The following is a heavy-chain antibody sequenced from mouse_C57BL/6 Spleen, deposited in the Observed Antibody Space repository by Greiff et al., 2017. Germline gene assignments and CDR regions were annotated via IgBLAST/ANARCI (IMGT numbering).Heavy chain of an antibody. CDR3: AGRWDGGYMDV. V-gene: IGHV1-54*01. J-gene: IGHJ1*03. CDR2: INPESGGT. CDR1: GYAFTDYL. Sequence: VQLQQSGAELVRPGTSVKVSCKASGYAFTDYLIEWVKQRPGQGLEWIGVINPESGGTNYNEKFKVKATLTADKSSSTAYMQLSSLTSEDSAVYFCAGRWDGGYMDVWGTGTTVTVSS. D-gene: IGHD4-1*01.